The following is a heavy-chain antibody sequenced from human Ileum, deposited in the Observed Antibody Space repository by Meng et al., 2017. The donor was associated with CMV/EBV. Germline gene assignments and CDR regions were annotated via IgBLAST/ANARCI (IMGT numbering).Heavy chain of an antibody. CDR3: AGESGVPNGMDV. Sequence: GGSLRLSCAAPGLTFSNNYMSWLRQAPGKGLEWVSDIHLGSRTNYADSVKGRFTISRDNSKNTLFLQMDSLRAEDTAVYYCAGESGVPNGMDVWGQGTTVTVSS. V-gene: IGHV3-53*01. CDR1: GLTFSNNY. J-gene: IGHJ6*02. CDR2: IHLGSRT. D-gene: IGHD2-2*01.